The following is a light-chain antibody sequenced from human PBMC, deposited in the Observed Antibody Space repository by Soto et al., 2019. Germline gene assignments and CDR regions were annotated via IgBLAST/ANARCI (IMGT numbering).Light chain of an antibody. CDR1: QSLTSDY. V-gene: IGKV3-11*01. Sequence: EIVLTQSPATLSLSPGERATLSCRASQSLTSDYLAWYQQKPGQTPRLLIHGASNRATGIPDRFSGSGSGTDFTLTISSLEPEGFAVYYCQQRSSWTFGQGTKVDIK. J-gene: IGKJ1*01. CDR2: GAS. CDR3: QQRSSWT.